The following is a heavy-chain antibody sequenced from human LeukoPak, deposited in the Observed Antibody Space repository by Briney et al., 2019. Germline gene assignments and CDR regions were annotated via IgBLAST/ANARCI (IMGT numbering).Heavy chain of an antibody. J-gene: IGHJ5*02. CDR1: GFTFSSYA. CDR3: ASGVVVTAWNWFDP. D-gene: IGHD2-21*02. Sequence: PGGSLRLSCAASGFTFSSYAMSWLRQAPAKGLEWVSAISGSGGSTYYADSVKGRFTISRVNSKNTLYLQMNSLRAEDTALYYCASGVVVTAWNWFDPWGQGTLVTVSS. CDR2: ISGSGGST. V-gene: IGHV3-23*01.